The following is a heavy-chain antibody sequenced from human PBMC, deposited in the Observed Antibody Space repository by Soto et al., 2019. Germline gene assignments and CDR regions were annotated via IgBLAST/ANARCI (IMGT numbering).Heavy chain of an antibody. J-gene: IGHJ4*02. CDR1: GASIINYY. V-gene: IGHV4-59*01. Sequence: TSETLSLTCTVSGASIINYYWAWIRQSPGGGLESIGYVSNTATTTYNPSLKNRVTISVDASKSQFHLKLRSVTAADTAVYYCARSFGVAAAGPFDDWGQGTLVTVSS. CDR3: ARSFGVAAAGPFDD. D-gene: IGHD6-13*01. CDR2: VSNTATT.